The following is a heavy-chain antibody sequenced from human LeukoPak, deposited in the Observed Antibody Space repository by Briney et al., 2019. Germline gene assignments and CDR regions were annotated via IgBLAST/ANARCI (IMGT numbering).Heavy chain of an antibody. J-gene: IGHJ4*02. V-gene: IGHV4-38-2*01. D-gene: IGHD3-22*01. CDR3: ARPGRYYDTTDFDY. CDR2: IYHSGST. CDR1: GYSISSGYY. Sequence: SETLSLTCAVSGYSISSGYYWGWIRQPPGKGLEWIGSIYHSGSTYYNPSLKSRVTISVDTSKNQFSLKLSSVTAADTAVYYCARPGRYYDTTDFDYWGQGTLVNVSS.